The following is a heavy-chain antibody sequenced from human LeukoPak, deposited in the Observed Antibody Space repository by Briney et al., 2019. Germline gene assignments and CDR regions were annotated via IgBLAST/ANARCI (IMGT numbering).Heavy chain of an antibody. CDR3: AREGDPGSGYNYGNWLDP. CDR1: GDSISGFY. D-gene: IGHD5-12*01. J-gene: IGHJ5*02. Sequence: SETLSLTCTVSGDSISGFYWSWIRQPPGKGLEWIGYIYYSGSTNYNPSLKSRVAISVDTSKNQFSLKLSSVTTADTAVYYCAREGDPGSGYNYGNWLDPWGQGTLVTVSS. CDR2: IYYSGST. V-gene: IGHV4-59*01.